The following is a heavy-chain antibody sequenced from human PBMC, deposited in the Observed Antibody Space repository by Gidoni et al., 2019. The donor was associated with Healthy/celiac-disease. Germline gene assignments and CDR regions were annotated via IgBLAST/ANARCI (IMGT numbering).Heavy chain of an antibody. Sequence: QVQLVESGGGVVQPGRSLRLSCAASGLPFSSYGMHWVRQAPGKGLEWVAVISYDGSNKYYADSVKGRFTISRDNSKNTLYLQMNSLRAEETAVYYCAKVDVLWFGELSSAPDYGMDVWGQGTTVTVSS. J-gene: IGHJ6*02. CDR2: ISYDGSNK. CDR3: AKVDVLWFGELSSAPDYGMDV. D-gene: IGHD3-10*01. V-gene: IGHV3-30*18. CDR1: GLPFSSYG.